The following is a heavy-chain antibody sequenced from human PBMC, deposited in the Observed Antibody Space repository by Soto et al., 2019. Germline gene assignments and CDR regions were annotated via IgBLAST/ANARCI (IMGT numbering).Heavy chain of an antibody. CDR2: INPSGGST. D-gene: IGHD3-22*01. Sequence: ASVKVSCKASGYTFTSYYMHWVRQAPGQGLEWMGIINPSGGSTSYAQKFQGSVTMTRDTSTSTVYMELSSLRSEDTAVYYCARQMIVVVITTRGYGMDVWGQGTTVTVSS. J-gene: IGHJ6*02. V-gene: IGHV1-46*01. CDR1: GYTFTSYY. CDR3: ARQMIVVVITTRGYGMDV.